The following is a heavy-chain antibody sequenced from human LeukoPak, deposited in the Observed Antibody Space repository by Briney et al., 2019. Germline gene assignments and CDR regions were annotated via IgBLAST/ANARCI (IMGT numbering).Heavy chain of an antibody. Sequence: GSLRLSCAASGFTFSAYWMHWVRQAPGKGLVWVSRINGDGSTTNYADSVKGRFTISRDNAKNTLYLQMNSLRAEDTAVYYCAKDKGERWLQFHYFDYWGQGTLVTVSS. CDR3: AKDKGERWLQFHYFDY. V-gene: IGHV3-74*01. CDR1: GFTFSAYW. J-gene: IGHJ4*02. D-gene: IGHD5-24*01. CDR2: INGDGSTT.